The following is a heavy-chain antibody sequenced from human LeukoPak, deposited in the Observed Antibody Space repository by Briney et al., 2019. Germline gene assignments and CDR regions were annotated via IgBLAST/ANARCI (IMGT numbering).Heavy chain of an antibody. Sequence: ASVKVSCKASGYTFTSYDINWVRQAPGQGLEWMGWMNPNSGNTGYAQKFQGRVTMTRNTSISTAYMELSSLRSEDTAVYYCARRGDDGSGWYEAAFDIWGQGTMVTVSS. D-gene: IGHD6-19*01. CDR3: ARRGDDGSGWYEAAFDI. V-gene: IGHV1-8*01. CDR2: MNPNSGNT. J-gene: IGHJ3*02. CDR1: GYTFTSYD.